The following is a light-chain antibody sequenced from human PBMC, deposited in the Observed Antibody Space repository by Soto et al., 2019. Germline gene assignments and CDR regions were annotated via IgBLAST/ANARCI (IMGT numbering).Light chain of an antibody. Sequence: SYELTQPPSVSVSPGQTASITCSGDRLGGKYVCWYQQKPGQSPVLVIYEDNKRPSGIPERFSGSNSGNTATLTISGTQAMDEADYYCQALDNSVVFGGRTKVTVL. J-gene: IGLJ2*01. CDR1: RLGGKY. V-gene: IGLV3-1*01. CDR2: EDN. CDR3: QALDNSVV.